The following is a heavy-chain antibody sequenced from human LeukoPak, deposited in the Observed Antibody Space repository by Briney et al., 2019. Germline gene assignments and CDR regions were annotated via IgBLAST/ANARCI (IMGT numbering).Heavy chain of an antibody. V-gene: IGHV4-34*01. CDR2: INHTGST. CDR1: GGSFSGYY. CDR3: ARDSSGWYYY. Sequence: PSETLSFTCAVYGGSFSGYYWSWIRQPPGKGLEWIGEINHTGSTYYNPSLKSRVTISVDTSKNQFSLKLSSVTAADTAVYYCARDSSGWYYYWGQGTLVTVSS. D-gene: IGHD6-19*01. J-gene: IGHJ4*02.